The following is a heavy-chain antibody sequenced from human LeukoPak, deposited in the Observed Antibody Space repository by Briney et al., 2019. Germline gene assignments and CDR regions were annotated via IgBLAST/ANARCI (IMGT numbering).Heavy chain of an antibody. CDR3: AGLTMIRGGQNPFVDY. Sequence: GGSLRLSCVVSGFTFSSYGMYWVRQAPGKGLEWVASVQYDGTIKLYGDSVKGRFTISRDNSKNTLYLQMNSLRVEDTAVYYCAGLTMIRGGQNPFVDYWGQGTLVTVSS. CDR1: GFTFSSYG. J-gene: IGHJ4*02. V-gene: IGHV3-30*02. CDR2: VQYDGTIK. D-gene: IGHD3-10*01.